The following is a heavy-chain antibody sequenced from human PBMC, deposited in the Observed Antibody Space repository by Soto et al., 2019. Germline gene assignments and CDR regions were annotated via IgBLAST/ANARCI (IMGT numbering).Heavy chain of an antibody. CDR3: ARSLLNGMDV. V-gene: IGHV3-49*04. J-gene: IGHJ6*02. Sequence: SLRLPCTPSGFTFGDYAMNWVRQAPGTGLEWVGFIRSKAYGGTPEYAASVKGRFTISRDDSESIAYLQMNSLKTEDTAVYYCARSLLNGMDVWGQGTTVTVSS. D-gene: IGHD2-15*01. CDR2: IRSKAYGGTP. CDR1: GFTFGDYA.